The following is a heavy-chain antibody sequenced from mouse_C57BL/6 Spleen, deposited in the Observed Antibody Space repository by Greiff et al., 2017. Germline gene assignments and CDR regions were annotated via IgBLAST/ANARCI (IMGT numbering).Heavy chain of an antibody. D-gene: IGHD2-10*01. CDR1: GYTFTSYW. CDR2: IDPSDSET. Sequence: QVQLQQPGAELVRPGSSVKLSCKASGYTFTSYWMHWVKQRPIQGLEWIGNIDPSDSETHYNQKFKDKATLTVDKSSSTAYMQLSSLTSEDSAVYYCARGRTPPSYSGFDYWGQGTTLTVSS. V-gene: IGHV1-52*01. J-gene: IGHJ2*01. CDR3: ARGRTPPSYSGFDY.